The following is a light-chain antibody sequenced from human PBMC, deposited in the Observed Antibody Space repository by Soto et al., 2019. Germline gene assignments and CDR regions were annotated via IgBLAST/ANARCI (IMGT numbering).Light chain of an antibody. J-gene: IGLJ1*01. V-gene: IGLV2-14*01. Sequence: QSVLTQPASVSGSAGQSITISCTGTSSDVGGYEYVSWYQQHPGRAPKLMIYKVSNRPSGVSNRFSGSKSGNTASLTISGLQAVDEADYYCSSYTSSSTLLFGTGTKVTVL. CDR3: SSYTSSSTLL. CDR1: SSDVGGYEY. CDR2: KVS.